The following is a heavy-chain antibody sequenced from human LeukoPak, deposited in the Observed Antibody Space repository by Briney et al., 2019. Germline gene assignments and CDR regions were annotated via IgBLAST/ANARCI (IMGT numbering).Heavy chain of an antibody. Sequence: GGSLRLSCAASGFTFSSYSMNWVRQAPGKGLEWVSAISGSGGTAYYADSVKSRFTISRDNSKNTLYLQMNSLRAEDTAVYYCAKKGYYDGSGYYMYYFDHWGQGTLVTVSS. D-gene: IGHD3-22*01. J-gene: IGHJ4*02. CDR3: AKKGYYDGSGYYMYYFDH. CDR1: GFTFSSYS. CDR2: ISGSGGTA. V-gene: IGHV3-23*01.